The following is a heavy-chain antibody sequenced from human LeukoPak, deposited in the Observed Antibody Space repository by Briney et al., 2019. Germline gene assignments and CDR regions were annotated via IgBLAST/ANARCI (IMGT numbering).Heavy chain of an antibody. J-gene: IGHJ6*02. D-gene: IGHD3-10*01. CDR3: ARDSADYYGSGSYYTLISGYYYYYYGMDV. CDR2: ISAYNGNT. V-gene: IGHV1-18*01. CDR1: GYTFTSYG. Sequence: GASVKLSCKASGYTFTSYGISWVRQAPGQGLEWMGWISAYNGNTNYAQKLQGRVTMTTDTSTSTAYMELRSLRSDDTAVYYCARDSADYYGSGSYYTLISGYYYYYYGMDVWGQGTTVTVSS.